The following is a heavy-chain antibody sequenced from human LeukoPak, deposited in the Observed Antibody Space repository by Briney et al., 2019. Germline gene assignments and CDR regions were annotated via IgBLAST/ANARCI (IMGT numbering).Heavy chain of an antibody. CDR2: ISYDGSNK. J-gene: IGHJ4*02. Sequence: SGGSLRLSCAASGFTFSSCAMHWVRQAPGKGLEWVAVISYDGSNKYYADSVKGRFTISRDNSKNTLYLQMNSLRAEDTAVYYCAKERDTAMVTIDYWGQGTLVTVSS. V-gene: IGHV3-30*04. CDR1: GFTFSSCA. CDR3: AKERDTAMVTIDY. D-gene: IGHD5-18*01.